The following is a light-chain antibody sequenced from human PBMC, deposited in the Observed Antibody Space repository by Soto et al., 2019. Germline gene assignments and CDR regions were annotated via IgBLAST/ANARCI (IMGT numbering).Light chain of an antibody. V-gene: IGKV1-9*01. CDR2: EES. CDR3: QQVKSYPRT. J-gene: IGKJ4*01. CDR1: RAITNN. Sequence: DIHLTQSPSSLSASVGDRVTITCRASRAITNNLAWYQQKPGNPPRLLIYEESTLHSGVPSRFSGRKVGTQFILTIDSLQPEDFATYYCQQVKSYPRTFGGGTKVDIK.